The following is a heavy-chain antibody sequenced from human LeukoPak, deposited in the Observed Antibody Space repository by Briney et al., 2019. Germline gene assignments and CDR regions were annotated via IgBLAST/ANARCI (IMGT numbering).Heavy chain of an antibody. CDR3: AKRALPDSSSWYPYYFDY. V-gene: IGHV3-23*01. D-gene: IGHD6-13*01. J-gene: IGHJ4*02. Sequence: GGSLRLSCAASGITFSSYGMSWVRQAPGKGLEWVSSISSTGGTTYYADSVKGRFTISRDNSKNTLYLQMNSLRAEDTAVYYCAKRALPDSSSWYPYYFDYWGQGTLVTVSS. CDR2: ISSTGGTT. CDR1: GITFSSYG.